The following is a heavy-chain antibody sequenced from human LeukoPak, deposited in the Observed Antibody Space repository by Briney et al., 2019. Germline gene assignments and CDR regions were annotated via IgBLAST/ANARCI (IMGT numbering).Heavy chain of an antibody. Sequence: ASVKVSCKASGYTFTGYYMHWVRQAPGQGIEWMGWINPNSGGTNYAQKFQGWVTMTRDTSISTAYMELSRLRSDDTAVYYCARAPYGSGSYYYYFDYWGQGTLVTVSS. CDR2: INPNSGGT. CDR1: GYTFTGYY. V-gene: IGHV1-2*04. CDR3: ARAPYGSGSYYYYFDY. J-gene: IGHJ4*02. D-gene: IGHD3-10*01.